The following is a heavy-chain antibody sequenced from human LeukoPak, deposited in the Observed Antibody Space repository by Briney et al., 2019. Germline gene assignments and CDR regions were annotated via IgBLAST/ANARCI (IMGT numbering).Heavy chain of an antibody. D-gene: IGHD2/OR15-2a*01. Sequence: PGGSLRLSCAASGFTFSRYWMHWVRQGPGKGLVWVSRISTDGSSSTYADSVKGRFTISRDNGKNTLYLQMNSLRPEDTAVYYCASYFRSIPSGMEVWGQGNTVLVSS. V-gene: IGHV3-74*01. CDR1: GFTFSRYW. J-gene: IGHJ6*02. CDR3: ASYFRSIPSGMEV. CDR2: ISTDGSSS.